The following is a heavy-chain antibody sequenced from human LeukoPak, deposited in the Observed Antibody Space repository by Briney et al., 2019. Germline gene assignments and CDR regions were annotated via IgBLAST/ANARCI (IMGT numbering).Heavy chain of an antibody. Sequence: GGSLRLSCAASGFTFSDYYMSWIRQAPGKGLEWVSHISSSSSNTNYADSVKGRFTISRDNAKNSLYLQMNSLRAADTAVYYCAKGGGYSGDYVSAYWGQGTLVTVSS. J-gene: IGHJ4*02. CDR1: GFTFSDYY. D-gene: IGHD4-17*01. CDR3: AKGGGYSGDYVSAY. V-gene: IGHV3-11*05. CDR2: ISSSSSNT.